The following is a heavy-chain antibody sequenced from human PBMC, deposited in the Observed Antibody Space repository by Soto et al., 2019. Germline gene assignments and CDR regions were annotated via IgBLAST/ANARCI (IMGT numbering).Heavy chain of an antibody. CDR2: IKQDGSEK. D-gene: IGHD3-3*01. Sequence: EAQLVESGGGLVQPGGSLRLSCAASGFTFTNYWMSWVRQAPGKGLEWVANIKQDGSEKYYADSAKGRFIISRDNAKTSLYLQMNSLRAEDTAVYFCARDMGVFWSCYPEGGFDYWGQGTPVTASS. V-gene: IGHV3-7*01. J-gene: IGHJ4*02. CDR1: GFTFTNYW. CDR3: ARDMGVFWSCYPEGGFDY.